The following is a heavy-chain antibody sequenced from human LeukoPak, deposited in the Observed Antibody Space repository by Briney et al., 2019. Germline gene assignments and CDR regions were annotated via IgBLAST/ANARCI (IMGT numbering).Heavy chain of an antibody. D-gene: IGHD6-6*01. V-gene: IGHV3-9*03. CDR3: AKGMYSSSSLGFGLFDY. CDR1: GFSFDDYD. CDR2: ISWNSDSI. J-gene: IGHJ4*02. Sequence: GGSLRLSCAASGFSFDDYDMHWVRQAPGKGLQWVSGISWNSDSIGYVDSVKGRFTISRDNAKNSLYLQMNSLRAEDMALYYCAKGMYSSSSLGFGLFDYWGQGTLVTVSS.